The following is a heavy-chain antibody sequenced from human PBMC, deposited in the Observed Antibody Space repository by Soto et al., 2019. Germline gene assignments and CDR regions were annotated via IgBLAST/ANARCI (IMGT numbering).Heavy chain of an antibody. Sequence: ASVKVSCKASGYTFTSYGISWVRQAPGQGLEWMGWISAYNGNTNYAQKLQGRVTMTTDTSTSTAYMELRSLRSDDTAVYYCARDVPSTYDILTGLDYWGQGTLVTVSS. J-gene: IGHJ4*02. D-gene: IGHD3-9*01. CDR3: ARDVPSTYDILTGLDY. CDR1: GYTFTSYG. V-gene: IGHV1-18*01. CDR2: ISAYNGNT.